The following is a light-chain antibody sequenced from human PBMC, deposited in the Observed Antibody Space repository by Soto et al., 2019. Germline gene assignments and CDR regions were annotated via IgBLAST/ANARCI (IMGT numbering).Light chain of an antibody. CDR3: QQYGISPIT. V-gene: IGKV3-20*01. J-gene: IGKJ5*01. CDR2: GTS. CDR1: QSISSSY. Sequence: ENVLTQSPGSLAVSPGERATVSGRASQSISSSYLAWYQHKPGQAPRLLIYGTSSRATDIPDRFSGSGSGTDFTLTISRLEPEDFAVYFCQQYGISPITVGQGTRLEIK.